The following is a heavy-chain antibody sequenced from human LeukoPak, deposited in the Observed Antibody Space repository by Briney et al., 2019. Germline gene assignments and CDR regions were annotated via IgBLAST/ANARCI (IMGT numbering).Heavy chain of an antibody. CDR2: IYPGDSDT. D-gene: IGHD6-19*01. CDR3: ARGGIAVAGPDAFDI. J-gene: IGHJ3*02. Sequence: GESLKISCKGSGYSFTSYWIGWVRQMPGKGLEWMGIIYPGDSDTRYSPSFQGQVTISADKSISTGYLQWSSLKASDTAMYYCARGGIAVAGPDAFDIWGQGTMVTVSS. CDR1: GYSFTSYW. V-gene: IGHV5-51*01.